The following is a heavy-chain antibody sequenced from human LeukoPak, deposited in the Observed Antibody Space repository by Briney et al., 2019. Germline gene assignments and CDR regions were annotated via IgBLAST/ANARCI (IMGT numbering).Heavy chain of an antibody. Sequence: PSETLSLTCVLYGGSSSGYYWSWIRQPPGKGLEWIGEINHSRSTNYNPSLKSRVTISVDTSKNQFSLKLSSVTAADTAVYYCARETSQKGAHYMDVWGKGTTVTISS. CDR2: INHSRST. CDR1: GGSSSGYY. J-gene: IGHJ6*03. CDR3: ARETSQKGAHYMDV. D-gene: IGHD3-16*01. V-gene: IGHV4-34*01.